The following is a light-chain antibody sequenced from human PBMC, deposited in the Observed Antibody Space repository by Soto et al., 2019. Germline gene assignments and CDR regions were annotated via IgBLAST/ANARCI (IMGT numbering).Light chain of an antibody. CDR1: SSDVGSYNL. V-gene: IGLV2-23*02. Sequence: QSVLTQPASVSGSPGQSITISCTGTSSDVGSYNLVSWYQQHPGKALKLMIYEVSKRPSGVSNRFSGSKSGNTASLTISGLQAEDEADYYCCSYAGSSTNYVFGTGTKVTVL. CDR2: EVS. J-gene: IGLJ1*01. CDR3: CSYAGSSTNYV.